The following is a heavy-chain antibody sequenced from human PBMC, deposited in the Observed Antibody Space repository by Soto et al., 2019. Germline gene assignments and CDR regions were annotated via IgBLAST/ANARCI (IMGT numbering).Heavy chain of an antibody. CDR2: IWYDGSNK. CDR1: GFTFSSYG. V-gene: IGHV3-33*01. D-gene: IGHD3-10*01. CDR3: ARDYGEDDAFDI. Sequence: QVQLVESGGGVVQPGRSLRLSCAASGFTFSSYGMHWVRQAPGKGLEWVAVIWYDGSNKYYADSVKGRFTISRDNSKNTLYLQMNSLRAEDTAVHYCARDYGEDDAFDIWGQGTMVTVSS. J-gene: IGHJ3*02.